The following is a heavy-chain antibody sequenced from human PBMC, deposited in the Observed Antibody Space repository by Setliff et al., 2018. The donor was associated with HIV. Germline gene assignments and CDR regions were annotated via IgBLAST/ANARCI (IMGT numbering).Heavy chain of an antibody. Sequence: SETLSLTCTVSGDSISTSPYSWGWIRQPPGKGLEWIGSIHYSGYTYYSPSLRTRVTISVDTSKNQFSLKLSSVTAADTAVYYCAGDWGQRLVIPHWGQGTLVTVSS. CDR3: AGDWGQRLVIPH. D-gene: IGHD2-21*01. CDR1: GDSISTSPYS. J-gene: IGHJ4*02. CDR2: IHYSGYT. V-gene: IGHV4-39*07.